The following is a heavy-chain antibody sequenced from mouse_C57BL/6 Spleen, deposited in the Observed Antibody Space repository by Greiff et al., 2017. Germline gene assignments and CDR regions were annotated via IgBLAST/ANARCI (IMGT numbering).Heavy chain of an antibody. J-gene: IGHJ2*01. CDR2: ISYDGSN. V-gene: IGHV3-6*01. CDR3: ARDRPSYYFDY. CDR1: GYSITSGYY. Sequence: VKLQESGPGLVKPSQSLSLTCSVTGYSITSGYYWNWIRQFPGNKLEWMGYISYDGSNNYNPSLKNRISITRDTSKNQFFLKLNSVTTEDTATYYCARDRPSYYFDYWGQGTTLTVSS.